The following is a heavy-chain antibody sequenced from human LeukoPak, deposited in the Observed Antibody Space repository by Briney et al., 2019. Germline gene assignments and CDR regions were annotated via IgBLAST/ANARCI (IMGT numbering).Heavy chain of an antibody. Sequence: ASVKVSCKASGYTFTNYGITWMRQAPGQGLEWMGWINTYNGNTNYAQKLQGRVTITTDTSTSTAYMELRSLRSGDTAVFYCARDLVHGVGAPGAYWGQGALVTVSS. J-gene: IGHJ4*02. CDR2: INTYNGNT. D-gene: IGHD1-26*01. CDR3: ARDLVHGVGAPGAY. V-gene: IGHV1-18*01. CDR1: GYTFTNYG.